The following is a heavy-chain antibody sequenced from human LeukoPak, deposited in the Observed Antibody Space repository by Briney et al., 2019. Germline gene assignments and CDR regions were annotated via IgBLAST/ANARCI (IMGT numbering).Heavy chain of an antibody. V-gene: IGHV4-39*07. CDR3: ARGRLRITIFGVVIPSDYYYYGMDV. J-gene: IGHJ6*02. CDR1: GGSISSSSYY. CDR2: INHSGST. D-gene: IGHD3-3*01. Sequence: SETLSLTCTVSGGSISSSSYYWGWIRQPPGKGLEWIGEINHSGSTNYNPSLKSRVTISVDTSKNQFSLKLSSVTAADTAVYYCARGRLRITIFGVVIPSDYYYYGMDVWGQGTTVTVSS.